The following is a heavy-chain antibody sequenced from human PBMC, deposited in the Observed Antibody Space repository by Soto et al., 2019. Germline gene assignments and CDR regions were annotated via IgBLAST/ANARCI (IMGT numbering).Heavy chain of an antibody. CDR3: ARSRTYHYGSGSPINWFDP. Sequence: PGESLKISCKGSGYSFTSYWIGWVRQMPGKGLEWMGIIYPGDSDTRYSPSFQGQVTISADKSISTAYLQWSSLKASDTAMYYCARSRTYHYGSGSPINWFDPWGQGTLVTVSS. D-gene: IGHD3-10*01. CDR2: IYPGDSDT. J-gene: IGHJ5*02. V-gene: IGHV5-51*01. CDR1: GYSFTSYW.